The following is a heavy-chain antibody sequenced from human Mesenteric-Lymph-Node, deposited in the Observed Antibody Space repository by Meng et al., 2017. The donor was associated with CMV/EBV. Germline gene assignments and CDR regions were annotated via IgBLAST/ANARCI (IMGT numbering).Heavy chain of an antibody. CDR2: IRGKANSYAT. V-gene: IGHV3-73*01. Sequence: GESLKISCAASGFIFSDSNIHWVRQASGKGLEWGGRIRGKANSYATAYAVSLNGRFSVSREDSLNTAYLQMNSLEAEDSAIYYCLRVLPSSMSAYWGQGTLVTVSS. D-gene: IGHD2-2*01. CDR3: LRVLPSSMSAY. J-gene: IGHJ4*02. CDR1: GFIFSDSN.